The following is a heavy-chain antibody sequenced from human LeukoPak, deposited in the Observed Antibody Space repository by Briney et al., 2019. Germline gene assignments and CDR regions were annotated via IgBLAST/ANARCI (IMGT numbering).Heavy chain of an antibody. CDR1: GFTFSSYA. CDR3: ARYDGYDLRY. V-gene: IGHV3-23*01. J-gene: IGHJ4*02. CDR2: ISYSGGST. D-gene: IGHD5-12*01. Sequence: PGGSLRLSCAASGFTFSSYAMSWVRQAPGKGLEWVSTISYSGGSTYYADSVKGRFTISRDNAKNSLYLEMNGLRAEDTAVYYCARYDGYDLRYWGQGTLVTVSS.